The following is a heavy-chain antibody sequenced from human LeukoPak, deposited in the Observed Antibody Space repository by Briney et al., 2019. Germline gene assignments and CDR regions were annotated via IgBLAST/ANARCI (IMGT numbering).Heavy chain of an antibody. CDR1: GGSISSSSYY. Sequence: PSETLSLTCTVSGGSISSSSYYWGWIRQPPGKGLEWIGSIYYSGSTYYNPSLKSRVTISVDTSKNQFSLKLSSVTAADTAVYYCAVGFGEFDYYYMDVWGKGTTVTISS. CDR3: AVGFGEFDYYYMDV. CDR2: IYYSGST. V-gene: IGHV4-39*07. J-gene: IGHJ6*03. D-gene: IGHD3-10*01.